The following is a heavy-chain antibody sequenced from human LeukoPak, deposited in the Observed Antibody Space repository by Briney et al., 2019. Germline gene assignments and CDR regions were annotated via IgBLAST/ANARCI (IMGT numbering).Heavy chain of an antibody. V-gene: IGHV3-9*01. CDR3: ARAGVAVAPHY. J-gene: IGHJ4*02. CDR1: GFTFDDYA. D-gene: IGHD6-19*01. Sequence: TGGSLRLSCAASGFTFDDYAMHWVRQAPGKGLEWVSGISWNSGSIGYADSVKGRFTISRDNAKNSLYLQMNSLRAEDTALYYCARAGVAVAPHYWGQGTLVTVSS. CDR2: ISWNSGSI.